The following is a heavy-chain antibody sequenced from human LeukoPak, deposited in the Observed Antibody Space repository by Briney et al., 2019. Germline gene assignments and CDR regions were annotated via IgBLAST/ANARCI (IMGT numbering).Heavy chain of an antibody. CDR3: SSSKDHYCHY. CDR1: GFRFSDSW. Sequence: GGSLRLSCAASGFRFSDSWMTWVRQTPGKGLQWVASIHEDAGEKQYVESVRGRFTISRDNAKNSLYLQMNSLRGEDTAVYYCSSSKDHYCHYWGQGTLVTVSS. V-gene: IGHV3-7*05. J-gene: IGHJ4*02. CDR2: IHEDAGEK.